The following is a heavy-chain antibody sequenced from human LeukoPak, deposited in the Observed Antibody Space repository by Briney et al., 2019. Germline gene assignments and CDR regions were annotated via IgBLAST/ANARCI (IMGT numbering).Heavy chain of an antibody. CDR1: GFTFSNAW. Sequence: GGSLRLSCAASGFTFSNAWMSWVRQAPGKGLEWVGRIKSKTDGGTTDYAPPVKGRFTISRDHSKNTLYLQMNSLKTEDTAVYYCTTDVPTRFLEWLLYPRYFDYWGQGTLVTVSS. CDR2: IKSKTDGGTT. V-gene: IGHV3-15*01. J-gene: IGHJ4*02. D-gene: IGHD3-3*01. CDR3: TTDVPTRFLEWLLYPRYFDY.